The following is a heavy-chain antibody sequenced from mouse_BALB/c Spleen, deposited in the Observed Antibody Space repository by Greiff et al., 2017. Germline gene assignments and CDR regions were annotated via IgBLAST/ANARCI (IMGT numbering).Heavy chain of an antibody. CDR2: INPSSGYT. J-gene: IGHJ1*01. CDR1: GYTFTSYT. Sequence: QVQLQQSGAELARPGASVKMSCKASGYTFTSYTMHWVKQRPGQGLEWIGYINPSSGYTNYNQKFKDKATLTADKSSSTAYMELSSLTSEDSAVYYCARGYYGSSPWYFDVWGAGTTVTVSS. D-gene: IGHD1-1*01. CDR3: ARGYYGSSPWYFDV. V-gene: IGHV1-4*01.